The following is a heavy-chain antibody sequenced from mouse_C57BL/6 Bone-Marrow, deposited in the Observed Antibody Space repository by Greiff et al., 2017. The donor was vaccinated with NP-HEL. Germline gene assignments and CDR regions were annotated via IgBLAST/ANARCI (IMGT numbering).Heavy chain of an antibody. Sequence: VQLQQPGAELVKPGASVKLSCKASGYTFTSYWMHWVKQRPGQGLEWIGMIHPNSGSTNYNEKFKSKATLTVDKSSSTAYMQLSSLTSEDSAVYYCARSRITTVVPWYCDVWGTGTTVTVSS. J-gene: IGHJ1*03. CDR3: ARSRITTVVPWYCDV. CDR1: GYTFTSYW. D-gene: IGHD1-1*01. CDR2: IHPNSGST. V-gene: IGHV1-64*01.